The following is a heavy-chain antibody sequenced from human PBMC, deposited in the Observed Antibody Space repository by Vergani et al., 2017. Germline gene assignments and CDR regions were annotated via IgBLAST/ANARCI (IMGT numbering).Heavy chain of an antibody. CDR3: ARSELQSYYYYYYMDV. D-gene: IGHD3-10*01. V-gene: IGHV1-8*01. Sequence: QVQLVQSGAEVKKPGASVKVSCKASRYTFTSYDINWVRQATGQGLEWMGWMNPNSGNTGYAQKFQGRVTMTRNTSISTAYMELSSLRSEDTAVYYCARSELQSYYYYYYMDVGGKGTTVTVSS. CDR2: MNPNSGNT. J-gene: IGHJ6*03. CDR1: RYTFTSYD.